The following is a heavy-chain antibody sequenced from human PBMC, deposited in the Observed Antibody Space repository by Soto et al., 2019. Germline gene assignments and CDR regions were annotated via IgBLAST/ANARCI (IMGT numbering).Heavy chain of an antibody. CDR2: IFHSLGA. D-gene: IGHD3-10*01. V-gene: IGHV4-59*01. CDR3: VRDLNGSGDY. Sequence: SSDTLSLTCTVSGGSTTSDYWSWIRQPPGKGLEWLGYIFHSLGAKYNPSLGSRGTISLDTSKNQLSLSLRSVTAADTAIYFCVRDLNGSGDYWGQGTLVTVSS. CDR1: GGSTTSDY. J-gene: IGHJ4*02.